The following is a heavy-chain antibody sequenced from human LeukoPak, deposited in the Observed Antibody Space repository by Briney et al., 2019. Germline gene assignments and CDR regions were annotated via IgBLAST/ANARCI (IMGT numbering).Heavy chain of an antibody. D-gene: IGHD3-10*01. Sequence: SETLSLTCTVSGGSISSYYWSWIRQPPGKGLEWIGYIYYSGSTNYNPSLKSRVTISVDTSKNQFSLKLSSVTAADTAVYYCARTYYMGYFDYWGQGTLVTVPS. J-gene: IGHJ4*02. CDR1: GGSISSYY. V-gene: IGHV4-59*01. CDR3: ARTYYMGYFDY. CDR2: IYYSGST.